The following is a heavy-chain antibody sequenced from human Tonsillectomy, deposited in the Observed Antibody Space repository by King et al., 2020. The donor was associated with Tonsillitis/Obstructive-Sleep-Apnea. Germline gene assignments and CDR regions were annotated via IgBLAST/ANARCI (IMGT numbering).Heavy chain of an antibody. CDR3: ARASGRVGDWGDYYYYGLDV. V-gene: IGHV1-46*01. J-gene: IGHJ6*02. D-gene: IGHD7-27*01. CDR1: GYTFTTYY. CDR2: INPTIDST. Sequence: QLVQSGAEVKKPGASVKVSCKASGYTFTTYYVHWVRQAPGQGLEWMGIINPTIDSTSSAQKFQGRVTMTRDTSTSTVYMELSSLSSDDTAVYSCARASGRVGDWGDYYYYGLDVWGQGTTVTVS.